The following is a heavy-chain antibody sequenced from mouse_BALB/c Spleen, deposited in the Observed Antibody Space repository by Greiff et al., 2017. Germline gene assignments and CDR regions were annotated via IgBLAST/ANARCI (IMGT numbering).Heavy chain of an antibody. CDR1: GFSFTSYG. CDR3: AIYDYGAFAY. CDR2: IWSGGST. D-gene: IGHD2-4*01. V-gene: IGHV2-2*02. J-gene: IGHJ3*01. Sequence: QVQLQQSGPGLVQPSQCLSISCTASGFSFTSYGVHWVRQSPGKGLEWLGVIWSGGSTDYNAAFISRLSISKDNSKSQVFFKMNSLQANDTAIYYCAIYDYGAFAYWGQGTLVTVSA.